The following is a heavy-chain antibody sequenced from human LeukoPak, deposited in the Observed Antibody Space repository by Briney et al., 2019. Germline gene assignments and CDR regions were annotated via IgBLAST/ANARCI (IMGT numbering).Heavy chain of an antibody. D-gene: IGHD3-3*01. CDR1: GYTFTGYY. J-gene: IGHJ6*02. V-gene: IGHV1-2*02. Sequence: ASVKVSCKASGYTFTGYYMHWVRQAPGQGLGWMGWINPNSGGTNYAQKFQGRVTMTRDTSISTAYMELSRLRSDDTAVYYCARQSPVLRFLEWFYGMDVWGQGTTVTVSS. CDR3: ARQSPVLRFLEWFYGMDV. CDR2: INPNSGGT.